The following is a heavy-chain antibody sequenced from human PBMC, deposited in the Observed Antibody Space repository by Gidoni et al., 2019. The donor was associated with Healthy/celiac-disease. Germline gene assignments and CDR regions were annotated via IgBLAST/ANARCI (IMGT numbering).Heavy chain of an antibody. CDR3: ARDPYVWGSYQVDY. CDR2: INPNSGGT. D-gene: IGHD3-16*02. V-gene: IGHV1-2*02. CDR1: GYTLTGYY. Sequence: VQLVHSGAEVKKPGASVKVSCKASGYTLTGYYMPCVQQTHGQGLEWMGRINPNSGGTNYAQKFQGRVTMTRDTSISKAYMELSRLRSDDTAVYYCARDPYVWGSYQVDYWGQGTLVTVSS. J-gene: IGHJ4*02.